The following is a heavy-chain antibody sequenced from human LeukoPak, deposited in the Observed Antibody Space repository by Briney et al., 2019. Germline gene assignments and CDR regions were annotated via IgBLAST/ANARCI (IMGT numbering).Heavy chain of an antibody. J-gene: IGHJ4*02. Sequence: PSETLSLTCTVSGGSISSYYWSWIRQPPGKGLEWIGYIYYSGSTNYNPSLKSRVTISVDTSKNQFSLKLSSVTAADTAVYYCARALGSSVSEYWGQGTLVTVSS. D-gene: IGHD2-2*01. CDR1: GGSISSYY. CDR2: IYYSGST. CDR3: ARALGSSVSEY. V-gene: IGHV4-59*08.